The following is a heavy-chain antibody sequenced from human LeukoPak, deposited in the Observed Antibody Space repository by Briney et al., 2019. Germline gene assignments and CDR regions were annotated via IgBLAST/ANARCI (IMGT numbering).Heavy chain of an antibody. Sequence: SETLSLTCTVSGGSISSYYWSWIRQPPGKGLEWIGYIYYSGSTNYNPSLKSRVTISVDTSKNQFSLKLSSVTAADTAVYYCARERTSHNWFGPWGQGTLVTVSS. D-gene: IGHD1-7*01. V-gene: IGHV4-59*01. CDR3: ARERTSHNWFGP. CDR1: GGSISSYY. CDR2: IYYSGST. J-gene: IGHJ5*02.